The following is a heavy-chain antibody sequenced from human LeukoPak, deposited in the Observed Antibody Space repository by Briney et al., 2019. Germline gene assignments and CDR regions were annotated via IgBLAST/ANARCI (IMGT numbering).Heavy chain of an antibody. V-gene: IGHV5-51*01. J-gene: IGHJ3*02. CDR3: ASPEYSSSRGAFDI. CDR1: GYSFTSYW. D-gene: IGHD6-6*01. CDR2: IYPGDSDT. Sequence: GEPLKIPCKGSGYSFTSYWIGWVRQMPGKGLKRMGIIYPGDSDTRYSPSFQGQVTISADKSISTAYLQWSSLKASDTAMYYCASPEYSSSRGAFDIWGQGTMVTVSS.